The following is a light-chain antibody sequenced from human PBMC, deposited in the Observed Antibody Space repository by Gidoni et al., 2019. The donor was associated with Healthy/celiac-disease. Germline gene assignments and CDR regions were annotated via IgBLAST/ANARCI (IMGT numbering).Light chain of an antibody. J-gene: IGKJ1*01. CDR2: AAS. Sequence: DIQMTQSPSSLSASVGDRVTMTCRASQSMSSYLNWYQQKPGKAPKLLIYAASSLQSGVPSRFSGSGSGTDFTLTISSLQPEDFATYYCQQSYSTPQTFGQGTKVEIK. V-gene: IGKV1-39*01. CDR3: QQSYSTPQT. CDR1: QSMSSY.